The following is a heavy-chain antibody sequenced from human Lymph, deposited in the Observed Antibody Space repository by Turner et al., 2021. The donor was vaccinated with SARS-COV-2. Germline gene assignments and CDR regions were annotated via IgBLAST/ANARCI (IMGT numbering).Heavy chain of an antibody. CDR2: IITICGIA. V-gene: IGHV1-69*01. CDR1: GGTFSSYA. D-gene: IGHD2-2*02. CDR3: ARERGYISGAVRGMDV. J-gene: IGHJ6*02. Sequence: QVPLVQSGAEVQKPGSSVMVSCTSSGGTFSSYAINWVRQAPGQGLEWRGGIITICGIANYAQKFQGRVTITADESTSTAYMELSSLRSEDTAVYYCARERGYISGAVRGMDVWGQGTTVTVSS.